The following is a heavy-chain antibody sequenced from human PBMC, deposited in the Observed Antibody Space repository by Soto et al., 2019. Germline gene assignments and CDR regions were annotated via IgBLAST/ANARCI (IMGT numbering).Heavy chain of an antibody. D-gene: IGHD2-2*01. Sequence: ASVKVSCKASGYTFTSYDINWVRQATGQGLEWMGWMNPNSGNTGYAQKFQGRVTMTRNTSISTAYMELSSLRSEDTAVYYCARGVYKLLHYYYGMDVWGQGTTVTVSS. CDR1: GYTFTSYD. V-gene: IGHV1-8*01. CDR2: MNPNSGNT. J-gene: IGHJ6*02. CDR3: ARGVYKLLHYYYGMDV.